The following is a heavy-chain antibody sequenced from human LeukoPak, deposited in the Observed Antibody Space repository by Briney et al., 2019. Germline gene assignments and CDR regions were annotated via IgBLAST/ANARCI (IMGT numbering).Heavy chain of an antibody. D-gene: IGHD3-3*01. CDR2: ISGSGGST. CDR3: AKPTITIFGVVTQTQPDP. CDR1: GFTFSSYA. V-gene: IGHV3-23*01. J-gene: IGHJ5*02. Sequence: GGSLRLSCAASGFTFSSYAMSWVRQAPGKGLEWVSAISGSGGSTYYADSVKGRFTISRDNSNNTLYLQMNSLRAEDTAVYYCAKPTITIFGVVTQTQPDPWGQGTLVTVSS.